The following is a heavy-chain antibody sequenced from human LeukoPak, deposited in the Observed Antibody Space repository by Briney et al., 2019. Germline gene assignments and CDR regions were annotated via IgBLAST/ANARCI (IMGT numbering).Heavy chain of an antibody. D-gene: IGHD2-2*01. J-gene: IGHJ3*02. CDR1: GFTFSSSA. V-gene: IGHV3-23*01. CDR3: AKDLHFVVVPAAMEGDAFDI. CDR2: ISDNGYDT. Sequence: GGSLRLSCAASGFTFSSSAMTWVRQAPGKGLEWVSAISDNGYDTFYADSVKGRFTISRDNSKNTLYLQMNSLRAEDTAVYYCAKDLHFVVVPAAMEGDAFDIWGQGTMVTVSS.